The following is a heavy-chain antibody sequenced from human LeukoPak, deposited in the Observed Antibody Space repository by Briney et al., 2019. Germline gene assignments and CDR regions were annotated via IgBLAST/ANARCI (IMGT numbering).Heavy chain of an antibody. CDR1: GGSFSGYY. D-gene: IGHD6-6*01. J-gene: IGHJ6*02. CDR3: AREVAARIFYYYGMDV. Sequence: SETLSLTCAVYGGSFSGYYWSWIRQPPGKGLEWIGEINHSGSTNYNPSLKSRVTISVDTSKTQFSLKLSSVTAADTAVYYCAREVAARIFYYYGMDVWGQGTTVTVSS. CDR2: INHSGST. V-gene: IGHV4-34*01.